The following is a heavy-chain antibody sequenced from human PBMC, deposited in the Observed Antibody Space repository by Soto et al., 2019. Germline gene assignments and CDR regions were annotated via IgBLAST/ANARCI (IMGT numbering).Heavy chain of an antibody. CDR1: GYSFTSYW. CDR3: ARHGTLSSMTNYFDS. CDR2: IYPGDSDT. V-gene: IGHV5-51*01. D-gene: IGHD1-1*01. J-gene: IGHJ4*02. Sequence: PGESLKISCKGSGYSFTSYWIAWVRQMPGKGLECMGIIYPGDSDTRYSPSFQGQVTISVDKSINTAYLQWSSLRASDTAIYYCARHGTLSSMTNYFDSWGQGALITVSS.